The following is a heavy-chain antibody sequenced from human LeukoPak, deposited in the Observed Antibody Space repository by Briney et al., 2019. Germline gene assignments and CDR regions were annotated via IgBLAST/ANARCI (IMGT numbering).Heavy chain of an antibody. CDR3: ARENHDYGGNFDY. Sequence: PSETLSLTCTVSGGSTSSYYWGWIRQPPGKGLEWIGSIYHSGSTYYNPSLKSRVTISVDTSKNQFSLKLSSVTAADTAVYYCARENHDYGGNFDYWGQGTLVTVSS. CDR1: GGSTSSYY. D-gene: IGHD4-23*01. V-gene: IGHV4-38-2*02. CDR2: IYHSGST. J-gene: IGHJ4*02.